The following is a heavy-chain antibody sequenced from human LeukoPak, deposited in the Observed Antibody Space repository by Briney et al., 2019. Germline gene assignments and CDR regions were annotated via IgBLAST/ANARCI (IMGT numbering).Heavy chain of an antibody. D-gene: IGHD3/OR15-3a*01. V-gene: IGHV3-48*03. CDR2: ISSGGTTI. CDR3: ARMDRDWFDP. Sequence: GGSLRLSCTASGFTFSSYEMNWVRQAPGKGLEWVSYISSGGTTIYYADSAKGRFTISRDNANNSLYPQMNSLRAEDTAVYYCARMDRDWFDPWGQGTLVTVSS. CDR1: GFTFSSYE. J-gene: IGHJ5*02.